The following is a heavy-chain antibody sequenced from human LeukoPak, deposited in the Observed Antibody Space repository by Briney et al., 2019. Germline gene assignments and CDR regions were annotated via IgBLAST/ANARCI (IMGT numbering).Heavy chain of an antibody. J-gene: IGHJ4*02. Sequence: GSVTVSCKPSGYTFTGYYMHWVRQAPGQGVEWMGWINPNTGGTNYAQKFQGRVTMPSDTSISTAYMELSSLRSDDTAVYYCARAPMIVVVFPPRLDFWGQGTLVTVSS. V-gene: IGHV1-2*02. CDR1: GYTFTGYY. CDR3: ARAPMIVVVFPPRLDF. CDR2: INPNTGGT. D-gene: IGHD3-22*01.